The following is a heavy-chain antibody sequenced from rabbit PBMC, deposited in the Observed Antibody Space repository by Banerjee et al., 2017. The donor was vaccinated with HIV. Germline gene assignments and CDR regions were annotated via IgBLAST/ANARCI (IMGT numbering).Heavy chain of an antibody. D-gene: IGHD3-1*01. CDR2: INTITGDT. CDR3: ARGGYGGDSGATGL. J-gene: IGHJ3*01. V-gene: IGHV1S40*01. Sequence: VRQAPGKGLEWIACINTITGDTVYATWAKGRFTISKTSSTTVTLQMTSLTAADTATYFCARGGYGGDSGATGLWGQGTLVTVS.